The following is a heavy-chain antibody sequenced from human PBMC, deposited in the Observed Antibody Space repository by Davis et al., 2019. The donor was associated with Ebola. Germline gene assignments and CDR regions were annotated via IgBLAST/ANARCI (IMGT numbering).Heavy chain of an antibody. CDR1: GGSISSSSYY. CDR3: ARGYGARDSSGYYYVGVFWYFDY. D-gene: IGHD3-22*01. CDR2: IYYSGST. V-gene: IGHV4-39*07. Sequence: PSETLSLTCTVSGGSISSSSYYWGWIRQPPGKGLEWIGSIYYSGSTYYNPSLKSRVTISLDTSKNQFSLKLSSVTAADTAVYYCARGYGARDSSGYYYVGVFWYFDYWGQGTLVTVSS. J-gene: IGHJ4*02.